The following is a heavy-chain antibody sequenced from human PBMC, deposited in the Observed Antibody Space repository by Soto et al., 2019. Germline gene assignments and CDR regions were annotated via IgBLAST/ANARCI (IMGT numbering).Heavy chain of an antibody. D-gene: IGHD3-22*01. CDR3: ARGPADYYDNSANYFLDY. J-gene: IGHJ4*02. CDR2: ISTYNGNT. V-gene: IGHV1-18*01. CDR1: GYTFITYG. Sequence: QVQLVHSGAEVKKPGASVKVSCKASGYTFITYGVSWVRQAPGQGLDWLGWISTYNGNTRYAERLQGRVTMTTYTTTNTAYMELRNLRSDDTDVYYCARGPADYYDNSANYFLDYWGQGTLVTVSS.